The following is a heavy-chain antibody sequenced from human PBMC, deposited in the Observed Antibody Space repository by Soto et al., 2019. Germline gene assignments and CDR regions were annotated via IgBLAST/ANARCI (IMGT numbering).Heavy chain of an antibody. Sequence: PGGSLRLSCAASGFTFSSYGMHWVRQAPGRGLEWVAVIWYDGSNKYYADSVKGRFTISRDNSKNTLYLQMNSLRAEDTAVYYCARSQGYSSSWYGDWFDPWGQGTLVTVSS. D-gene: IGHD6-13*01. V-gene: IGHV3-33*01. J-gene: IGHJ5*02. CDR2: IWYDGSNK. CDR1: GFTFSSYG. CDR3: ARSQGYSSSWYGDWFDP.